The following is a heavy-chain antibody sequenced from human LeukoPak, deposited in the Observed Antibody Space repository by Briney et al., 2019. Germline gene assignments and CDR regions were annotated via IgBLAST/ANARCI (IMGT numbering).Heavy chain of an antibody. CDR3: AREAGYYDFWSGVFDY. CDR2: ISGSGGST. J-gene: IGHJ4*02. Sequence: PGGSLRLSCAASGFTFSSYAMSWVRQAPGKGLEWVSAISGSGGSTYYADSVKGRFTISRDNSKNTLYLQMDSLRAEDTAVYYCAREAGYYDFWSGVFDYWGQGTLVTVSS. CDR1: GFTFSSYA. D-gene: IGHD3-3*01. V-gene: IGHV3-23*01.